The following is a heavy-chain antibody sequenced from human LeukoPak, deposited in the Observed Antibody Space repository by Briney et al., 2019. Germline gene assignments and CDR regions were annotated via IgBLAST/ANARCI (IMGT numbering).Heavy chain of an antibody. D-gene: IGHD6-13*01. J-gene: IGHJ4*02. CDR3: ARDHGVAAAGILG. CDR1: GYTFTGYS. Sequence: ASVKVSCKASGYTFTGYSIHWVRQAPGQGLEWMGCINPASGGTTFAQKFQGRVTMTRDTSFTTAYMELSRLQSDDTAVYYCARDHGVAAAGILGWGQGTLVTVSS. CDR2: INPASGGT. V-gene: IGHV1-2*02.